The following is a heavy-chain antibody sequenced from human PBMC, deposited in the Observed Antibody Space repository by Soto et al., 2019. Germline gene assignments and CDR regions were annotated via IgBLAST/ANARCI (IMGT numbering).Heavy chain of an antibody. CDR2: INPSGGST. CDR1: GYTFTSYY. Sequence: QVQLVQSGAEVKKPGASVKVSCKASGYTFTSYYMHWVRQAPGQGLEWMGIINPSGGSTSYAQKFQGRVTXTXXXSXXTVGMALSSLGSEDTAGYYCAGGRWRAVVVIPFAYWGQGPLVTVSS. J-gene: IGHJ4*02. V-gene: IGHV1-46*01. CDR3: AGGRWRAVVVIPFAY. D-gene: IGHD3-22*01.